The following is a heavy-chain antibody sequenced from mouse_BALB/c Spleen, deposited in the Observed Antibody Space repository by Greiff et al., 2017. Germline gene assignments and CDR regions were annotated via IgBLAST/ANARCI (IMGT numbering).Heavy chain of an antibody. CDR2: INPGSGGT. J-gene: IGHJ4*01. CDR3: AKGLSRYGYYAMDY. V-gene: IGHV1-54*01. D-gene: IGHD2-14*01. Sequence: VQLQQSGAELVRPGTSVKVSCKASGYAFTNYLIEWVKQRPGQGLEWIGVINPGSGGTNYNEKFKGKATLTADKSSSTAYMQLSSLTSDDSAVYFCAKGLSRYGYYAMDYWGQGTSVTVSS. CDR1: GYAFTNYL.